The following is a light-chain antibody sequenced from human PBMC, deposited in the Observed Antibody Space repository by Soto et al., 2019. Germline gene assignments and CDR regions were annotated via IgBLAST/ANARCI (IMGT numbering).Light chain of an antibody. J-gene: IGKJ1*01. CDR1: EDISNY. CDR3: QNYNRAPWT. V-gene: IGKV1-27*01. Sequence: DIQMTQSPSSLSASVGDRVTITCRASEDISNYLAWYQQKPGKVPKLLIYGASTLQSGVPSRFSGSESGTDFTLTISSLQTEDVATYYCQNYNRAPWTFGQGTKVESK. CDR2: GAS.